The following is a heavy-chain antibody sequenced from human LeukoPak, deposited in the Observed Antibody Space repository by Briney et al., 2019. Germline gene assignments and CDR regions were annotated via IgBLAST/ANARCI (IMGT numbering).Heavy chain of an antibody. CDR3: ARDSTYCGGDCSKYGDYYNYYMDV. CDR2: INPSGGST. Sequence: ASVKVSCKASGYTFTSYYMHWVRQAPGQGLEWMGVINPSGGSTSYAQKFQGRVTMTRDTSTSTVYMELSSLRSEDTAVYYCARDSTYCGGDCSKYGDYYNYYMDVWGKGTTVTVSS. V-gene: IGHV1-46*01. CDR1: GYTFTSYY. D-gene: IGHD2-21*02. J-gene: IGHJ6*03.